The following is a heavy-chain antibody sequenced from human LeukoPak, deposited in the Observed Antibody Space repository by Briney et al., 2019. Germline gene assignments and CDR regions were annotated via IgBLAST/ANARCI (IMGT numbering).Heavy chain of an antibody. J-gene: IGHJ4*02. D-gene: IGHD6-6*01. CDR1: GGSFSNNF. CDR2: ISSSSSTV. Sequence: PSETLSLTCAVYGGSFSNNFWNWIRQTPGKGLEWVSSISSSSSTVYYADSVKGRFTISRDNAKNSLYLQMNSLRAEDTAVYYCARSLRGQLVLLDYWGQGTLVTVSS. V-gene: IGHV3-48*01. CDR3: ARSLRGQLVLLDY.